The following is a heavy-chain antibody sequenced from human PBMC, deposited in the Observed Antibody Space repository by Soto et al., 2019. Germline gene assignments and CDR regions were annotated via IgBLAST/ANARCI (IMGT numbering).Heavy chain of an antibody. D-gene: IGHD3-22*01. Sequence: SETLSLTCTVSGGSISSGGYYWSWIRQHPGKGLEWIGYIYYSGSTYYNPSLKSRVTISVDTSKNQFSLKLSSVTAADTAVYYCARVFRSRDNSSGYLDYWGQGTLVTVSS. CDR3: ARVFRSRDNSSGYLDY. V-gene: IGHV4-31*03. J-gene: IGHJ4*02. CDR2: IYYSGST. CDR1: GGSISSGGYY.